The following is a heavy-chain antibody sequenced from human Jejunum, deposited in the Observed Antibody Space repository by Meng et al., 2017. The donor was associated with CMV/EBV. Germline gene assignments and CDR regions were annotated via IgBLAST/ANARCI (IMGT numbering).Heavy chain of an antibody. CDR2: IYWDGGQ. J-gene: IGHJ4*02. CDR1: GFSLSGSRVG. Sequence: FSGFSLSGSRVGVGWIRQPPTKALEWLALIYWDGGQRYSPSLKSRLSITKDTSKNQVVLTMPNMDTVDTGTYFCARTVWGTYSLDYWGQGTLVTVSS. V-gene: IGHV2-5*02. D-gene: IGHD3-16*02. CDR3: ARTVWGTYSLDY.